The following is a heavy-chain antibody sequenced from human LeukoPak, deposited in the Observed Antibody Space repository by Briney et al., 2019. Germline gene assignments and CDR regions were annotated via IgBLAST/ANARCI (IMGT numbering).Heavy chain of an antibody. V-gene: IGHV3-23*01. CDR2: TSGSGGST. J-gene: IGHJ4*02. D-gene: IGHD3-10*02. Sequence: GGSLRLSCAASGFTFSSYATSWVRQAPGKGLEWVSATSGSGGSTYYADSVKGRFTISRDNSKNTLYLQMNSLRAEDTAVYYCAKDLFGELFYWGQGTLVTVSS. CDR1: GFTFSSYA. CDR3: AKDLFGELFY.